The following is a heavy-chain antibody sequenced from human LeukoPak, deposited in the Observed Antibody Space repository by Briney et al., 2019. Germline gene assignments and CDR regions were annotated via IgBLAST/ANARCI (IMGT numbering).Heavy chain of an antibody. J-gene: IGHJ6*03. CDR1: GGSFSGYY. CDR3: ARGSRITMVRGVIIRATTHYYYMDV. V-gene: IGHV4-34*01. CDR2: INHSGST. D-gene: IGHD3-10*01. Sequence: PSETLSLTCAVYGGSFSGYYWSWLRQPPGKGLEWIGEINHSGSTNYNPSLKSRVTISVDTSKNQFSLKLSSVTAADTAVYYCARGSRITMVRGVIIRATTHYYYMDVWGKGTTVTVSS.